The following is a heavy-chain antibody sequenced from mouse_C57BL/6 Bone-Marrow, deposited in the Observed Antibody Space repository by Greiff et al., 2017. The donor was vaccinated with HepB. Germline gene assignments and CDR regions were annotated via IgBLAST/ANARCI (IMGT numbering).Heavy chain of an antibody. D-gene: IGHD1-1*01. Sequence: EVQLQQSGPELVKPGASVKIPCKASGYTFTDYNMDWVKQSHGKSLEWIGDINPNNGGTIYNQKFKGKATLTVDKSYRTAYMELRSLTSEDTAVYYCAVLLRSPYWGQGTLVTVSA. CDR2: INPNNGGT. V-gene: IGHV1-18*01. CDR1: GYTFTDYN. J-gene: IGHJ3*01. CDR3: AVLLRSPY.